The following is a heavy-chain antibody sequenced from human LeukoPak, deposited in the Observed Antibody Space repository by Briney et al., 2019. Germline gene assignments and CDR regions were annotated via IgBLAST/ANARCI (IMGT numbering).Heavy chain of an antibody. Sequence: SETLSLTCTASGGSISSYYWSWIRQPAGKGLEWIGRIYTSGSTNYNPSLKSRVTMSVDTSKNQFSLKLSSVTAADTAVYYCARGRYYYGSGSYYQYYYYYMDVWGKGTTVTVSS. J-gene: IGHJ6*03. V-gene: IGHV4-4*07. CDR3: ARGRYYYGSGSYYQYYYYYMDV. CDR1: GGSISSYY. D-gene: IGHD3-10*01. CDR2: IYTSGST.